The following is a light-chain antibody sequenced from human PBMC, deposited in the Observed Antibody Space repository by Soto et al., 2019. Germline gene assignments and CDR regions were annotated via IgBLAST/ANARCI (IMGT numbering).Light chain of an antibody. Sequence: DFQMTQSPSFLSASVGDRVPITCRASQAIRNNLAWYQQKPGKLPHLLIYSASTLHSGVPSRFSGSGAGTEFILTISSLQPEDVGTYYCQKCDAAPFTFGPGTTVDIK. CDR1: QAIRNN. V-gene: IGKV1-27*01. CDR3: QKCDAAPFT. CDR2: SAS. J-gene: IGKJ3*01.